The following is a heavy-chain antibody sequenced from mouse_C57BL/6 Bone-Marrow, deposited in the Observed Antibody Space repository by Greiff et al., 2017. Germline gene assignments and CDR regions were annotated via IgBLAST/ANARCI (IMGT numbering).Heavy chain of an antibody. V-gene: IGHV5-17*01. D-gene: IGHD4-1*01. CDR3: AKLGQDYYAMDY. CDR2: ISSGSSTI. CDR1: GFTFSDYG. Sequence: VMLVESGGGLVKPGGSLKLSCAASGFTFSDYGMHWVRQAPEKGLEWVAYISSGSSTIYYADTVKGRFTISRDNAKNTLFLQMTSLRSEDTAMYYCAKLGQDYYAMDYWGQGTSVTVSS. J-gene: IGHJ4*01.